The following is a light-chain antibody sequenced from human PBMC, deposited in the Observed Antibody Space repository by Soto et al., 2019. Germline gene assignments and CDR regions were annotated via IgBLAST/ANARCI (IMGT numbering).Light chain of an antibody. CDR2: GAS. J-gene: IGKJ3*01. Sequence: EIVLTQSPGTLSLSPGERATLSCRASQSVSSSYLAWYQQKPGQAPRLLIYGASSRATGIRDRFSGSGSGTDFTLTISRLEPEDFAVYYCQQYGSSPPLFTFGPGTKVDIK. CDR1: QSVSSSY. V-gene: IGKV3-20*01. CDR3: QQYGSSPPLFT.